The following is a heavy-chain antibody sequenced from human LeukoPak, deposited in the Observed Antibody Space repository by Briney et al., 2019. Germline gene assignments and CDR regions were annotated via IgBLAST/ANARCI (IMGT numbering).Heavy chain of an antibody. D-gene: IGHD2-15*01. J-gene: IGHJ5*02. V-gene: IGHV3-23*01. CDR1: GFPFSSHA. Sequence: PGGSLRLPCAASGFPFSSHAMSWVRQPPGKGLEWVAAISNGKTYYADSVRGRFAISRDDSTNTVYLHMNSLRDEDTALDHCVREAGYCAPVCVKTNWFDPWGQGTLVTVSS. CDR2: ISNGKT. CDR3: VREAGYCAPVCVKTNWFDP.